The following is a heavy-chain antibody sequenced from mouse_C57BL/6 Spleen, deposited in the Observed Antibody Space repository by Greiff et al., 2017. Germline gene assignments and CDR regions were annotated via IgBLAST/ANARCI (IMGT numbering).Heavy chain of an antibody. CDR3: VRGLWLRLLEYYAMDY. D-gene: IGHD2-2*01. Sequence: EVKLVESGGGLVQPKGSLKLSCAASGFSFNTYAMNWVRQAPGKGLEWVARIRSKSNNYATYYADSVKDRFTISRDDSESMLYLQMNNLKTEDTAMYYCVRGLWLRLLEYYAMDYWGQGTSVTVSS. CDR2: IRSKSNNYAT. J-gene: IGHJ4*01. CDR1: GFSFNTYA. V-gene: IGHV10-1*01.